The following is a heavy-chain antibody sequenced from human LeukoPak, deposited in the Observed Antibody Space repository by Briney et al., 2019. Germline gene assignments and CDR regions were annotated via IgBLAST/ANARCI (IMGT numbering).Heavy chain of an antibody. V-gene: IGHV4-59*01. CDR3: ARDEGYCSGGSCHSGWFDP. J-gene: IGHJ5*02. CDR2: IYYSGST. Sequence: SETLSLTCTVSGGSISSYYWSWIRQPPGKGLEWIGYIYYSGSTNYNPSLKSRVTISVDTSKNQFSLKLSSVTAADTAVYYCARDEGYCSGGSCHSGWFDPWGQGTLVTVSS. D-gene: IGHD2-15*01. CDR1: GGSISSYY.